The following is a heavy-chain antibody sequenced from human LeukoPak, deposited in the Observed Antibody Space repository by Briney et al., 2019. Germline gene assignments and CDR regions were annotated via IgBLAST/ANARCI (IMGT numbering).Heavy chain of an antibody. D-gene: IGHD6-13*01. J-gene: IGHJ4*02. V-gene: IGHV3-53*01. CDR3: ARRAAAGTFY. CDR1: GVTFSSNY. CDR2: IYSGGST. Sequence: GGSLRLSCAASGVTFSSNYMSWVRQAPGKGLEWVSVIYSGGSTYYADSVKGRFTISRDNSKNTLYLQMNSLRAEDTAVYYCARRAAAGTFYWGQGTLVTVSS.